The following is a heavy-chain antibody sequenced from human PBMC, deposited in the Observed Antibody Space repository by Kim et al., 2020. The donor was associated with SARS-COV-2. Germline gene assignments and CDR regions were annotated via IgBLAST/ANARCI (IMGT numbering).Heavy chain of an antibody. Sequence: KGRFTISRDNSKNTLYLQMNSLRAEDTAVYYCARDHCSSTSCYEYGMDVWGQGTTVTVSS. D-gene: IGHD2-2*01. CDR3: ARDHCSSTSCYEYGMDV. V-gene: IGHV3-30*07. J-gene: IGHJ6*02.